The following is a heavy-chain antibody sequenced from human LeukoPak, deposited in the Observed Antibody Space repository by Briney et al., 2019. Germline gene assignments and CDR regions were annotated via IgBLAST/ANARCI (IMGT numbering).Heavy chain of an antibody. CDR1: GGSISSYY. CDR2: VYYSGST. D-gene: IGHD6-19*01. J-gene: IGHJ4*02. V-gene: IGHV4-59*01. CDR3: ARDYSGWYYFDH. Sequence: SETLSVTCTVSGGSISSYYWSWIRQPPGKGLEWIGYVYYSGSTEYNPSLKSRVTISVDTSKNHFSLNLTSVTAADTAAYFCARDYSGWYYFDHWGQGIQVTVSS.